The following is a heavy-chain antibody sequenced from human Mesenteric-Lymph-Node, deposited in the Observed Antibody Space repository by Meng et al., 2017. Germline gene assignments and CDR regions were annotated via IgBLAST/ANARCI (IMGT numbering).Heavy chain of an antibody. CDR1: GGSISSYY. CDR3: AREDSVARGMDV. D-gene: IGHD2-15*01. CDR2: ISASGST. J-gene: IGHJ6*02. Sequence: GSLRLSCTVSGGSISSYYWSWIRQPAGKGLEWIGRISASGSTNYNPSLKSRVTMSVDTSKNQFSLKVSSVTAADTAVYYCAREDSVARGMDVWGQGTTVTVSS. V-gene: IGHV4-4*07.